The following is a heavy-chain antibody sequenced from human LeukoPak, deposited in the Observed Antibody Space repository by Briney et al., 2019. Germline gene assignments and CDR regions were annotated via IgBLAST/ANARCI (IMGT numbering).Heavy chain of an antibody. CDR3: ARDTGAAISVFDI. Sequence: SQTLLLTCAISGDSVSSNSAVWNWLRQSPSRGLEWLGRTYYRSKWYNDYAVTVKSRITVNPDTSKNQFSLQLDSVTPEDTAMHYCARDTGAAISVFDIWGQGTMVTVSS. CDR2: TYYRSKWYN. CDR1: GDSVSSNSAV. V-gene: IGHV6-1*01. J-gene: IGHJ3*02. D-gene: IGHD5-12*01.